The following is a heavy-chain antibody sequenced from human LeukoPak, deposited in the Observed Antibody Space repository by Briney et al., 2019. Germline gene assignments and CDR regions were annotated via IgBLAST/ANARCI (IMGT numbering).Heavy chain of an antibody. J-gene: IGHJ4*02. D-gene: IGHD3-22*01. V-gene: IGHV4-34*01. CDR2: INHSGST. CDR1: GGSFSGYY. CDR3: ARGYYDSSGYQGVLFDY. Sequence: SETLSLTCAVYGGSFSGYYWSWIRQPPGKGLEWIGEINHSGSTNYNPSLKSRVTISVDTSKNQFSLKLSSVTAADTAVYYCARGYYDSSGYQGVLFDYWGQRTLVTVSS.